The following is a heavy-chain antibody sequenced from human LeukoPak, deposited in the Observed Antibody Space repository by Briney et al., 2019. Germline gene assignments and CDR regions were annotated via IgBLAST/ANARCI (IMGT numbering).Heavy chain of an antibody. D-gene: IGHD4-17*01. CDR3: AKESTVTPGSVNWFDA. Sequence: PGGSLRLSCAASGFTFDDYTMHWVRQAPGKGLEWVSVISGSGGITYYTDSVKGRFTISRDNSKNRLYLHMKSLRAEDTAVYYCAKESTVTPGSVNWFDAWGQGTLVSVSS. CDR2: ISGSGGIT. V-gene: IGHV3-23*01. J-gene: IGHJ5*02. CDR1: GFTFDDYT.